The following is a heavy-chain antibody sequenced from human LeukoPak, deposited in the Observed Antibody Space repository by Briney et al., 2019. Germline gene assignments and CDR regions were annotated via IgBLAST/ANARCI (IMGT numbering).Heavy chain of an antibody. CDR3: ARDLRKQQLVRFDY. D-gene: IGHD6-13*01. CDR2: IKQDGSEK. J-gene: IGHJ4*02. Sequence: GESLQISCAASGFTFSSYWMSWVRPAPGKGLEWVANIKQDGSEKYYVDSVKGRFTISRDNAKNSLYLQMNSLRAEDTAVYYCARDLRKQQLVRFDYWGQGTLATVSS. CDR1: GFTFSSYW. V-gene: IGHV3-7*01.